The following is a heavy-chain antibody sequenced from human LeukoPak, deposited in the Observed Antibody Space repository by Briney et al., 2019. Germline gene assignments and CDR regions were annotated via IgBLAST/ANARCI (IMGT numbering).Heavy chain of an antibody. Sequence: GGSLRLSCAASGFTFSSYWMSWVRQVPGKGLEWVAHINKDGSEKYYVDSVKGRFIISRDNAKNSLYLQMNSLKVEDTAVYYCARDKVTYWGPGTLVTVSS. CDR1: GFTFSSYW. CDR2: INKDGSEK. CDR3: ARDKVTY. J-gene: IGHJ4*02. V-gene: IGHV3-7*01.